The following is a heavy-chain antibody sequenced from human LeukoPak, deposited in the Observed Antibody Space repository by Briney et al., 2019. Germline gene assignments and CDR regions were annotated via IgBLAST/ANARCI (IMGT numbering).Heavy chain of an antibody. J-gene: IGHJ5*02. Sequence: GASVKVSSKASGGTFSSYAISWVRQAPGQGLEWMGGIIPIFGTANYAQKFQGRVTITADESTSTAYMELSSLRSEDTAVYYCARGIAAAGTSFDPWGQGTLVTVSS. CDR1: GGTFSSYA. V-gene: IGHV1-69*13. CDR2: IIPIFGTA. D-gene: IGHD6-13*01. CDR3: ARGIAAAGTSFDP.